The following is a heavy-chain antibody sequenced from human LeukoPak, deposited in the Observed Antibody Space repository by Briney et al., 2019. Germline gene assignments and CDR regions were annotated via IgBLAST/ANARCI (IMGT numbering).Heavy chain of an antibody. CDR2: IYSGGST. CDR1: GFTVSSNY. J-gene: IGHJ3*02. CDR3: ARDLVKGAGAFDI. V-gene: IGHV3-53*01. Sequence: PGGSLRLSCAASGFTVSSNYMSWVCQAPGKGLEWVSVIYSGGSTYYADSVKGRFTISRDNSKNTLYLQMNSLRAEDTAVYYCARDLVKGAGAFDIWGQGTMVTVSS. D-gene: IGHD4-23*01.